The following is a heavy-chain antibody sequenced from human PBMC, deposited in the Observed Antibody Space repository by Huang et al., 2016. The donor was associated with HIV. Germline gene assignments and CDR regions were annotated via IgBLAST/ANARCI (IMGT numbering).Heavy chain of an antibody. Sequence: EVQLVESGGGLVKPGGSLRLSCAASGFAFNTYIMNWVRQAPGKGLECVSSITGSSTYVYYADSVEGRFTISRDNAKNLLYRQMNSLRAEDTAIYCARDFGDTGIAFKAFDLWGQGTMVTVSP. CDR2: ITGSSTYV. D-gene: IGHD5-18*01. CDR1: GFAFNTYI. J-gene: IGHJ3*01. V-gene: IGHV3-21*06. CDR3: ARDFGDTGIAFKAFDL.